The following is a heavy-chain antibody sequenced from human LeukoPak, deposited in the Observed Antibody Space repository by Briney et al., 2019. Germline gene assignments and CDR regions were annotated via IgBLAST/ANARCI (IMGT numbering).Heavy chain of an antibody. CDR2: IYHSGST. CDR1: GGAISRGDYY. CDR3: ARLDSVEEGGPDY. J-gene: IGHJ4*02. V-gene: IGHV4-30-4*08. D-gene: IGHD2-2*03. Sequence: SQTLSLTCTVSGGAISRGDYYWSWMRQPPGKGLEWIGYIYHSGSTYYNPSLKSRITISVDTSKNQFSLKVTSVTAADTATYYCARLDSVEEGGPDYWGQGTLVTVSS.